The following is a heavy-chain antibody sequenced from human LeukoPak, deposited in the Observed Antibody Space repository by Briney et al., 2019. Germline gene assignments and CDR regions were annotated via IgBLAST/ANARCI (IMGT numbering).Heavy chain of an antibody. D-gene: IGHD2-2*01. CDR2: INPDNGNT. J-gene: IGHJ4*02. Sequence: AASVKVSCKASGYPFTRYGISWVRQAPGQGLEWMGWINPDNGNTKYAQKFQGRVTMTTDTSTSTAHMELRSLRSDDTAVYYCATYYCSTTSCYPYFFDYWGQGTLVTVSS. CDR3: ATYYCSTTSCYPYFFDY. CDR1: GYPFTRYG. V-gene: IGHV1-18*01.